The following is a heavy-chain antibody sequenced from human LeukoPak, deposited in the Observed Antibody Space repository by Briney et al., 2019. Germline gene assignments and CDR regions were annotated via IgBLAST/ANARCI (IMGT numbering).Heavy chain of an antibody. CDR2: VNPNSSNT. CDR1: GFSFTSYD. CDR3: ARGSPYYDFWSGYPYDAFDI. D-gene: IGHD3-3*01. V-gene: IGHV1-8*03. Sequence: GASVKVSCKASGFSFTSYDIHWVRQATGQGLEWMGWVNPNSSNTGYAQKFQGRVTITGITSISTAYMELSSLRSEDTAVYYCARGSPYYDFWSGYPYDAFDIWGQGTMVTVSS. J-gene: IGHJ3*02.